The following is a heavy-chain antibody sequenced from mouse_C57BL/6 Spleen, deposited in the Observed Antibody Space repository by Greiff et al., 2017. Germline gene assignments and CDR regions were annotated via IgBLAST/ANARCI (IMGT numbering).Heavy chain of an antibody. J-gene: IGHJ4*01. CDR1: GFTFSDYY. V-gene: IGHV5-16*01. CDR3: AKDSYYDGSMDY. D-gene: IGHD1-1*01. Sequence: EVKLVESEGGLVQPGSSMKLSCTASGFTFSDYYMAWVRQVPEKGLEWVANINYDGSSTYYLDSLKSRFIISRDNAKNILYMQMSSLKSEDTTTYYCAKDSYYDGSMDYWGQGTSVTVSS. CDR2: INYDGSST.